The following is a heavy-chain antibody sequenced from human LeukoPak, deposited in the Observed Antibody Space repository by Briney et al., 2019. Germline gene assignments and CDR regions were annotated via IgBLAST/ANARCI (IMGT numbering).Heavy chain of an antibody. Sequence: SETLSLTCTVSGGSISSYYWSWIRQPPGKGLEWIGYIYYSGSTNYNPSLKSRVTISVDTSKNQFSLELSSVTAADTAVYYCARVGNYYDSSGYYPIDYWGQGTLVTVSS. J-gene: IGHJ4*02. CDR3: ARVGNYYDSSGYYPIDY. CDR2: IYYSGST. V-gene: IGHV4-59*01. D-gene: IGHD3-22*01. CDR1: GGSISSYY.